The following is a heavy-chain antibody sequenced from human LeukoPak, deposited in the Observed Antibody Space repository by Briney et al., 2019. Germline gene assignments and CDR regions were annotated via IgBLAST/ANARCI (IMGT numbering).Heavy chain of an antibody. CDR2: IYYSGST. V-gene: IGHV4-39*01. J-gene: IGHJ4*02. CDR1: GGSISSSSYY. Sequence: PSETLSLTCTVSGGSISSSSYYWGWIRQPPGKGLEWIGSIYYSGSTYYNPSLKSRVTISVDTSKNQFSLKLSSVTAADTAVYYCARQDTVGRTGGLFDYWGQGTLVTVSS. D-gene: IGHD3-10*01. CDR3: ARQDTVGRTGGLFDY.